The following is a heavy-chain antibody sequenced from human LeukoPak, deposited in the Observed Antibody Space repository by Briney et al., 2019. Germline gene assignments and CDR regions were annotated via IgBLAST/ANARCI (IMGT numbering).Heavy chain of an antibody. CDR2: IKQDGSEK. J-gene: IGHJ4*02. CDR1: GFTFSDYN. V-gene: IGHV3-7*01. D-gene: IGHD6-19*01. Sequence: GGSLRLSCAASGFTFSDYNMSWVRQAPGKGLEWVAHIKQDGSEKYYVDSVKGRFTISRDNSKNTLYLQMNSLRAEDTAVYYCARGVAVAVFFFDYWGQGTLVTVSS. CDR3: ARGVAVAVFFFDY.